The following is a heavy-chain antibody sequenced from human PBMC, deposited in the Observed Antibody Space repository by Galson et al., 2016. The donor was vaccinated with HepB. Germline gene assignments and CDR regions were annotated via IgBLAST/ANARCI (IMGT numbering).Heavy chain of an antibody. CDR1: GFTFSHYG. D-gene: IGHD2-15*01. J-gene: IGHJ4*02. V-gene: IGHV3-30*18. Sequence: SLRLSCAASGFTFSHYGMHWVRQAPGKGLDWVAVISYDGTNIWYADSVKGRFTISRDDSKNTLYLQMNSLRAEDTAVYYCAKDYRYGDSCCHFDSWGQGTLLTVSS. CDR2: ISYDGTNI. CDR3: AKDYRYGDSCCHFDS.